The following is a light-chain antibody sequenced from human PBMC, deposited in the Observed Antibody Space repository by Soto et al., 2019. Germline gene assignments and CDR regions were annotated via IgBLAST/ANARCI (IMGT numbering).Light chain of an antibody. V-gene: IGKV3-20*01. CDR1: QSVSSGY. CDR2: GAS. J-gene: IGKJ4*01. CDR3: QQYGSPR. Sequence: EIVLTQSPGTLSLSPGERATLSCRASQSVSSGYLAWYQQKPGQAPRLLIYGASSRATGIPDRFSGSGSGTDFTLTISRLEPEDFAVYYCQQYGSPRFGGGTKVDIK.